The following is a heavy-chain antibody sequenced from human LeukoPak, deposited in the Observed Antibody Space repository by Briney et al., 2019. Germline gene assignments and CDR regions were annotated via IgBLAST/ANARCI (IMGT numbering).Heavy chain of an antibody. Sequence: GRSLRLSCTASGLTFGDYALSWFRQAPGKGLEWVSFIRSKTYGGTTQYAASVKGRFNISRDDSKSIAYLQMNSLKIEDTAVYYCTRVDYGGAPRRNYWGQGTLVTVSS. CDR2: IRSKTYGGTT. J-gene: IGHJ4*02. V-gene: IGHV3-49*03. CDR3: TRVDYGGAPRRNY. D-gene: IGHD4-23*01. CDR1: GLTFGDYA.